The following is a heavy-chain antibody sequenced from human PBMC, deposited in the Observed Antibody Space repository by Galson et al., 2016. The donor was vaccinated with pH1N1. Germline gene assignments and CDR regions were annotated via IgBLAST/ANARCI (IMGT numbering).Heavy chain of an antibody. CDR1: GFTFSNAW. J-gene: IGHJ3*02. CDR3: TREGGTTGGAFEI. Sequence: SLRLSCAASGFTFSNAWMSWVRQTPGKGLEWVGRIKSKSDGGTTHYVAPVKDRSIISRDDSKNTLYLQMNSLKTEDTAVYYCTREGGTTGGAFEIWGQGTRVTVSS. D-gene: IGHD1-1*01. CDR2: IKSKSDGGTT. V-gene: IGHV3-15*01.